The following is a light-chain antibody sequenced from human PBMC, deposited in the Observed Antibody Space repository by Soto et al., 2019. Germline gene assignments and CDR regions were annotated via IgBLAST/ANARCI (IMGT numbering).Light chain of an antibody. V-gene: IGKV3D-20*02. J-gene: IGKJ4*01. CDR2: RAS. CDR3: QQRSNWPLT. CDR1: QSLSGNY. Sequence: NVLTQSPGTLSLSPGERATLSCRASQSLSGNYLAWYQQKPGQAPRVLIYRASIRATGISDRFSGSGSGTDFTLTISRLEPEDFAVYYCQQRSNWPLTFGGGTKVEIK.